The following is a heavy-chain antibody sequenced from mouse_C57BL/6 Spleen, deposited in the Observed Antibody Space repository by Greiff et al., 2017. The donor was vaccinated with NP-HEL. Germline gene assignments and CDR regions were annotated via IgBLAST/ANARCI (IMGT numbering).Heavy chain of an antibody. D-gene: IGHD2-3*01. CDR1: GYTFTSYW. CDR2: IYPGSGSS. V-gene: IGHV1-55*01. Sequence: QVQLKQPGAELVKPGASVKMSCKASGYTFTSYWITWVKQRPGQGLEWIGEIYPGSGSSNYNERFKSKATLTVDTSSSTAYMQLSSLTSEDSAVYYCTNDYLDYWGQGTTLTVSS. J-gene: IGHJ2*01. CDR3: TNDYLDY.